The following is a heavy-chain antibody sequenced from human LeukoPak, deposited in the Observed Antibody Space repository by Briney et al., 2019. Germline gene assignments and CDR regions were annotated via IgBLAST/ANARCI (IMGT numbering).Heavy chain of an antibody. CDR1: GFTFSSYS. V-gene: IGHV3-21*04. D-gene: IGHD3-22*01. Sequence: PGGSLRLSCAASGFTFSSYSMNWVRQAPGKGLEWVSSISSSSSYIYYADSVKGRFTISRDNAKNSLYLQMNSLRAEDTALYYCAKDINEHYYDSSGDSFQHWGRGTLVTVSS. J-gene: IGHJ1*01. CDR2: ISSSSSYI. CDR3: AKDINEHYYDSSGDSFQH.